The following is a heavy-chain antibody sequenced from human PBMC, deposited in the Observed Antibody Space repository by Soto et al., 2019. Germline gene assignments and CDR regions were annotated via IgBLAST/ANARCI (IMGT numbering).Heavy chain of an antibody. CDR2: IGGNGVTT. Sequence: EVQLLDSGGGLVQPGGSLRLSCVASGFTFSTYAMSWVRQAPGKGLEWVSGIGGNGVTTHYADSVKGRFTISRDNSKNMVYLQMSSLRVEDTAVYYCTKTLYGGCDYWGRGTQVTVSS. V-gene: IGHV3-23*01. CDR1: GFTFSTYA. CDR3: TKTLYGGCDY. D-gene: IGHD5-12*01. J-gene: IGHJ4*02.